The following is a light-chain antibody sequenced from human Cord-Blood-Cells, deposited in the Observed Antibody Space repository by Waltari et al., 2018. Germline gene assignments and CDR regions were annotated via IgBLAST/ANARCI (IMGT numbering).Light chain of an antibody. Sequence: QSALTKPASVSGSPGQSITITCTGTSSDAGGYNYVPWYQQPPGKAPKLMIYDVSNRPSGVSNRFSGSKSGNTASLTISGLQAEDEADYYCSSYTSSSTWVFGGGTKLTVL. J-gene: IGLJ3*02. V-gene: IGLV2-14*01. CDR1: SSDAGGYNY. CDR2: DVS. CDR3: SSYTSSSTWV.